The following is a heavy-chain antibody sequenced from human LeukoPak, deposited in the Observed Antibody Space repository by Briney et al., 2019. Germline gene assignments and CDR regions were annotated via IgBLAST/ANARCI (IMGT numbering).Heavy chain of an antibody. Sequence: GRSLRLSCAASGFTFSSYGMNWVRQAPGKGLEWVSSISSSSSYIYYADSVKGRFTISRDNAKNSLYLQMNSLRAEDTAVYYCARAYSSGWFYFDYWGQGTLVTVSS. CDR3: ARAYSSGWFYFDY. CDR1: GFTFSSYG. V-gene: IGHV3-21*01. J-gene: IGHJ4*02. D-gene: IGHD6-19*01. CDR2: ISSSSSYI.